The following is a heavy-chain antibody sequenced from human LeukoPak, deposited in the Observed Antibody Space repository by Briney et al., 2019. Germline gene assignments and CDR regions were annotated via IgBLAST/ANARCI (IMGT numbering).Heavy chain of an antibody. D-gene: IGHD2-2*01. J-gene: IGHJ4*02. CDR3: ATDPWESQRLG. V-gene: IGHV1-24*01. CDR2: FDPEDGET. Sequence: ASVKVSCKVSGYTLTELSMHWVRQALGKGLEWMGGFDPEDGETIYAQKFQGRVTMTENTSTDTAYMELSSLRSEDTAVYYCATDPWESQRLGWGQGTLVTVSS. CDR1: GYTLTELS.